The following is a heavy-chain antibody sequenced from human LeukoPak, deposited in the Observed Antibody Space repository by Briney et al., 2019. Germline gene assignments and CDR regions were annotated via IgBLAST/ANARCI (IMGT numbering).Heavy chain of an antibody. J-gene: IGHJ4*02. CDR2: ISGSGGIT. D-gene: IGHD6-19*01. CDR1: GFTFSSYA. Sequence: GGSLRLSCAASGFTFSSYAMSWVRQAPGKGLEWVSAISGSGGITYYADSVKGRFTISRDNSKNTLYLQMNSLRAEDTAVYYCAKDIYSSGWYIESDYWGQGTLVTVSS. V-gene: IGHV3-23*01. CDR3: AKDIYSSGWYIESDY.